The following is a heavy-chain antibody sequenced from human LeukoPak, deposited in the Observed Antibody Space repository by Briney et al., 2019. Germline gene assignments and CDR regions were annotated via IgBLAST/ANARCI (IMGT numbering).Heavy chain of an antibody. CDR3: ARVWKYSSSSGEFDY. CDR1: GFTFSSYS. V-gene: IGHV3-48*01. J-gene: IGHJ4*02. Sequence: PGGSLRLSCAASGFTFSSYSMNWVRQAPGKGLEWVSYISSSSSTIYYADSVKGRFTISRDNAKNSLYLQMNSLRAEDTAVYYCARVWKYSSSSGEFDYWGQGTLVTVSS. CDR2: ISSSSSTI. D-gene: IGHD6-6*01.